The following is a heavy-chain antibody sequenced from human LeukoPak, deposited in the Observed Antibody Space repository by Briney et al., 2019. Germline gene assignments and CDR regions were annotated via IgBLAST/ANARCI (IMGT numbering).Heavy chain of an antibody. CDR1: GYTFTSYG. J-gene: IGHJ4*02. CDR3: ARDKGLGDYYDSSGYSRLDY. CDR2: ISAYNGNT. Sequence: ASVKVSCKASGYTFTSYGISWVRQAPGQGLEWMGWISAYNGNTNYAQKLQGRVTMTIDTSTSTAYMELRSLRSDDTAVYYCARDKGLGDYYDSSGYSRLDYWGQGTLVTVSS. D-gene: IGHD3-22*01. V-gene: IGHV1-18*01.